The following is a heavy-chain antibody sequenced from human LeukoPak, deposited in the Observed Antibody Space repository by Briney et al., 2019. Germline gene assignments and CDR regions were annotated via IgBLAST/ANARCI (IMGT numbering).Heavy chain of an antibody. CDR3: AKASWVSNADAVL. CDR2: IWNDGSNK. CDR1: GFTFSVYG. D-gene: IGHD1-1*01. V-gene: IGHV3-33*06. Sequence: GGSLRLSCAASGFTFSVYGMHWVRQAPGKGLEWVAVIWNDGSNKNYADSVKGRFTISRDNSKNTVYLQLNNLRVEDTAVYYCAKASWVSNADAVLWGQGTVVTVSS. J-gene: IGHJ4*02.